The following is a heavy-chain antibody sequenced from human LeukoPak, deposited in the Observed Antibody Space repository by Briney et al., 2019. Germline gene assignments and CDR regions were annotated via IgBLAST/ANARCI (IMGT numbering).Heavy chain of an antibody. CDR2: IIPIFGTA. CDR1: RYIFTGYQ. V-gene: IGHV1-69*13. Sequence: SVKVSCKASRYIFTGYQIHWVRQAPGQGLEWMGGIIPIFGTANYAQKFQGRVTITADESTSTAYMELSSLRSEDTAVYYCARGTYYYDSSGYLNYWGQGTLVTVSS. D-gene: IGHD3-22*01. J-gene: IGHJ4*02. CDR3: ARGTYYYDSSGYLNY.